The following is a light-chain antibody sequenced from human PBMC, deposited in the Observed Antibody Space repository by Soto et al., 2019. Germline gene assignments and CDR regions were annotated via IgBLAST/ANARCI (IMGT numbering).Light chain of an antibody. CDR1: QSISGY. CDR2: RTS. CDR3: QQSYSTLLT. V-gene: IGKV1-39*01. Sequence: DIQMTQSPSSLSASVGDRVTITCRASQSISGYLNWYQQKPGKAPELLIYRTSILKSGVPSRFSGSGSGTDFVLTISSLQPEDFATYFCQQSYSTLLTFGGGTKVEMK. J-gene: IGKJ4*01.